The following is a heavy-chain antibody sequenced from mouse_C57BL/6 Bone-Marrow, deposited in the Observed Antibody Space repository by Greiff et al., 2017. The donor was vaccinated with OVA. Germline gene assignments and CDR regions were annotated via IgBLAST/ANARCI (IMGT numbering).Heavy chain of an antibody. V-gene: IGHV3-6*01. CDR3: ARGRWLPFDY. CDR1: GYSITSGYY. CDR2: ISYDGSN. J-gene: IGHJ2*01. Sequence: VQLKESGPGLVKPSQSLSLTCSVTGYSITSGYYWNWIRQFPGNKLEWMGYISYDGSNNYNPSLKNRISITRDTSKNQFFLKLNSVTTEDTATYYCARGRWLPFDYWGQGTTLTVSS. D-gene: IGHD2-3*01.